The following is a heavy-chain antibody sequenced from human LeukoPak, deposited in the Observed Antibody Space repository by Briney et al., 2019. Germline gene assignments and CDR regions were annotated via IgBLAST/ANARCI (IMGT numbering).Heavy chain of an antibody. Sequence: GGSLRLSCAASGFTFSSYAMHWVRQAPGKGLEWVAVISYDGSNKYYADSVKGRFTISRDNSKNTLYLQMNSLRAEDTAVYYCAKDPMAYQLLVYYYYMDVWGKGTTVTVSS. CDR2: ISYDGSNK. CDR3: AKDPMAYQLLVYYYYMDV. D-gene: IGHD2-2*01. J-gene: IGHJ6*03. CDR1: GFTFSSYA. V-gene: IGHV3-30*04.